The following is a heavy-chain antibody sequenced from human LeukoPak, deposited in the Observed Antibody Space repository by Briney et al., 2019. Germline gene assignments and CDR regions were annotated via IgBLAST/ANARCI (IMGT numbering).Heavy chain of an antibody. CDR1: GFTFSSYW. CDR2: INSDGSST. D-gene: IGHD3-10*01. V-gene: IGHV3-74*01. CDR3: ARGKGPGVLNY. Sequence: GRSLRLSCAASGFTFSSYWMHWVRQAPGKGLVWVSRINSDGSSTSYADSVKGRFTISRDNAKNTLYLQMNSLRAEDTAVYYCARGKGPGVLNYWGQGTLVTVSS. J-gene: IGHJ4*02.